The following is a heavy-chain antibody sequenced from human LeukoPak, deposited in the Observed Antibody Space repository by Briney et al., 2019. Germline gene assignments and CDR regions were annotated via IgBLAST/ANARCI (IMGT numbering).Heavy chain of an antibody. CDR1: GGSISSGDYY. D-gene: IGHD4-17*01. CDR3: ARTTVTTGRCLDY. CDR2: IYYSGST. Sequence: SETLSLTCTVSGGSISSGDYYWSWIRQPPGKGLEWIGYIYYSGSTYYNPSLKSRVTISVDTSKNQFSLKLSSVTAADTAVYYCARTTVTTGRCLDYWGRGTLVTVSS. V-gene: IGHV4-30-4*08. J-gene: IGHJ4*02.